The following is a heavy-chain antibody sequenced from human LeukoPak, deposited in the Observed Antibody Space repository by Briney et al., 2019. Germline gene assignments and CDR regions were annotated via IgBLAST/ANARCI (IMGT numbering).Heavy chain of an antibody. D-gene: IGHD3-22*01. CDR1: GGSISNYY. CDR3: ARGGLSYDSSAWFDY. Sequence: PSETLSLTCTVSGGSISNYYWDWIRQPPGKGLEWIGYIYYSGSTNYNPSLMSRVTFSVDTSKNQFSLKLSSVTAADTAVYYCARGGLSYDSSAWFDYWGQGSLVTVSS. V-gene: IGHV4-59*01. J-gene: IGHJ4*02. CDR2: IYYSGST.